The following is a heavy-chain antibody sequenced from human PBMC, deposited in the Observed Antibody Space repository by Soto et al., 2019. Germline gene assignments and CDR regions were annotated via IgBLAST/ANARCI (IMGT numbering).Heavy chain of an antibody. D-gene: IGHD3-10*01. V-gene: IGHV5-51*01. J-gene: IGHJ4*02. Sequence: PGESLKISCKGSGYTFTSYWIGWVLQIPWKGLEWMGIIYPGDSDTGYSPSFQGQVTISADKSINTAYLQWGSLKASDTAIYYCTRPDFYFASGDWALWGQRTSVTVSS. CDR2: IYPGDSDT. CDR3: TRPDFYFASGDWAL. CDR1: GYTFTSYW.